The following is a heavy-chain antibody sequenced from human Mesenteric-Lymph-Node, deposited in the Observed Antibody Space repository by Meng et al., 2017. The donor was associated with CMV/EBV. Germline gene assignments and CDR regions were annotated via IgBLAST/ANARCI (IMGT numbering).Heavy chain of an antibody. V-gene: IGHV1-2*02. Sequence: ASVMVSCKSSGYTFTVQYIHWVRQAPGLGLEWMGWINPNSGGTNYAQKFQGRVTVTRDTSISTTYMELSGLRSDDTAVYYCARDEYTSGSGWFDPWGQGTLVTVSS. J-gene: IGHJ5*02. CDR1: GYTFTVQY. CDR2: INPNSGGT. D-gene: IGHD5-18*01. CDR3: ARDEYTSGSGWFDP.